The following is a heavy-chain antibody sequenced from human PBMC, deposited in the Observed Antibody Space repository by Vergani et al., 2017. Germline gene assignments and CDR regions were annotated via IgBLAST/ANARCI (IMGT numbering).Heavy chain of an antibody. CDR2: MNPNSGTT. CDR1: GYSFSSYD. J-gene: IGHJ6*03. V-gene: IGHV1-8*01. D-gene: IGHD4/OR15-4a*01. Sequence: QVPLVQSGAEVKKPGASVKVSCRASGYSFSSYDISWVRQATGQGLEWMGWMNPNSGTTGYAQKFQGRVTMTRNTSINTANMELSRLSFEDAAVYYCARSTDYPDDYVSSDYFRRTLDVWGKGTTVTVS. CDR3: ARSTDYPDDYVSSDYFRRTLDV.